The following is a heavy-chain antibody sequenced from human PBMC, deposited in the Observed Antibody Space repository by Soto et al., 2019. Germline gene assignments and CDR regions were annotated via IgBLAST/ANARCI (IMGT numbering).Heavy chain of an antibody. CDR3: ARHYDFWSGYVNYYYYGMDV. CDR2: IYYSGST. CDR1: GGSISSSRYY. Sequence: SETLSLTCTVSGGSISSSRYYRGWIRQHTGKGLYWIGSIYYSGSTYYNPSLKSRVTISVDTSKNQFSLKLSSVTAADTAVYYCARHYDFWSGYVNYYYYGMDVWGQGATVTVSS. D-gene: IGHD3-3*01. V-gene: IGHV4-39*01. J-gene: IGHJ6*02.